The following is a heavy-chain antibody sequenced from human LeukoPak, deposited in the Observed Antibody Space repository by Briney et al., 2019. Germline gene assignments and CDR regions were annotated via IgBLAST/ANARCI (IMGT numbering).Heavy chain of an antibody. Sequence: PGGSLRLSCAASGFTFSSYAMSWVRQAPGKGLEWVSATSGSGGSTYYADSVKGRFTISRDNSKNTLYLQMNSLRAEDTAVYYCATMIVVVYDAFDIWGQGTMVTVSS. J-gene: IGHJ3*02. CDR2: TSGSGGST. D-gene: IGHD3-22*01. CDR3: ATMIVVVYDAFDI. CDR1: GFTFSSYA. V-gene: IGHV3-23*01.